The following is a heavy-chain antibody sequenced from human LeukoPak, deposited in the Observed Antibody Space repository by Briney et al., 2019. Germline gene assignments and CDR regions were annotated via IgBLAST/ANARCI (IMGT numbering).Heavy chain of an antibody. Sequence: PSETLSLTCLVSVGSLSGSSHYWGWVRQPPGEGPEWLGCIQYRGITYYSTSLKSPVTISVDTSKNQYSLKLTAVTAADTAVYYCARHLHYYGAGSYLGLWGQGTLVTVSS. V-gene: IGHV4-39*01. J-gene: IGHJ4*02. CDR3: ARHLHYYGAGSYLGL. CDR1: VGSLSGSSHY. CDR2: IQYRGIT. D-gene: IGHD3-10*01.